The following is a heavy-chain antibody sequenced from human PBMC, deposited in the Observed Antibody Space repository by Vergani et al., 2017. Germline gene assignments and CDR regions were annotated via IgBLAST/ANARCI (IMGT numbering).Heavy chain of an antibody. J-gene: IGHJ4*02. CDR2: VGFDGSDT. D-gene: IGHD1-26*01. Sequence: EVQLVESGGGLVQPGGSLRLSCAASGFPLSNAWIHWVRQGPGKGLEWVSRVGFDGSDTVYADSVKGRFTISKDSAMNTVHLQMTNVRAEDTAVYFCARDGAGNSDFDYWGPGILVTVSS. CDR3: ARDGAGNSDFDY. CDR1: GFPLSNAW. V-gene: IGHV3-74*01.